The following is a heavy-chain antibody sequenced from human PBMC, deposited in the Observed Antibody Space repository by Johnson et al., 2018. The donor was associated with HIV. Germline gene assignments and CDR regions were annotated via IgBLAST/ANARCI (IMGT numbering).Heavy chain of an antibody. V-gene: IGHV3-30*04. CDR2: MSYDGSDK. J-gene: IGHJ3*02. CDR3: ARGYCTSSSCFRHWASAFDI. Sequence: QVQLVESGGGVVQPGRSLRLSCAVSGFTLSSYVMHWVRQAPGKGLEWVAVMSYDGSDKYYADSVKGRFTISRDNSKNTLYLQMNSLRAEDTAVYFCARGYCTSSSCFRHWASAFDIWGQGTMVTVSS. D-gene: IGHD2-2*01. CDR1: GFTLSSYV.